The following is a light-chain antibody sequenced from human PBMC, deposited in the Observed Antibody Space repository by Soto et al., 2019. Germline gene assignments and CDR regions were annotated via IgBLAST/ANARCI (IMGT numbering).Light chain of an antibody. CDR3: SSYTSTSSYV. CDR2: EVS. J-gene: IGLJ1*01. V-gene: IGLV2-14*01. CDR1: SSDIGNYNY. Sequence: QSVLTQPASVSGSPGQSITISCTGTSSDIGNYNYVSWYQQHPGKAPKLMISEVSNRPSGVSNRFSGSKSGNTASLTISGLQPEDEADYYCSSYTSTSSYVFGGGTKVT.